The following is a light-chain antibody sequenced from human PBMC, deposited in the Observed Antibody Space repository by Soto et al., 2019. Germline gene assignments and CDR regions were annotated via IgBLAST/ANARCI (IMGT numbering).Light chain of an antibody. J-gene: IGLJ2*01. Sequence: QSALTQPASVSGSPGQSITISCTGTSSDVGGYNYVSWYQQHSGKAPKLMIYEVSNRPSGVSNRFSGSKSGNTASLTISGLQAEDEADYYCSSYTISSTLVFGGGTKVTVL. CDR2: EVS. V-gene: IGLV2-14*01. CDR3: SSYTISSTLV. CDR1: SSDVGGYNY.